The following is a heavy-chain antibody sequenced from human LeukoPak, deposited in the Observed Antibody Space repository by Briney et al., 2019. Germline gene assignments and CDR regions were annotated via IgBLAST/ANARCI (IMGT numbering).Heavy chain of an antibody. D-gene: IGHD3-22*01. J-gene: IGHJ4*02. Sequence: PSETLSLTCTVSGGSITSGDYYWSWIRQPPGKGLEWIGYIYYSGSTYYNPSLKSRVTMSVDMSKNQFSLRLSSVTAADTAVYYCARGGYYYDSSGYYYPFDYWGQGTLVTVSS. CDR3: ARGGYYYDSSGYYYPFDY. CDR1: GGSITSGDYY. V-gene: IGHV4-30-4*08. CDR2: IYYSGST.